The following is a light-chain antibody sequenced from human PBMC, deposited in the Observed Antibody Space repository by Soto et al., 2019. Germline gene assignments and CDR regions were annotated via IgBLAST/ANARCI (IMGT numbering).Light chain of an antibody. CDR1: SSDVGSYNL. Sequence: QSALTQPASVSGSSGQSITISCTGTSSDVGSYNLVSWLQQHPGKAPRRMIYEVNKRPSGVSNRFSGSKSGYTASLTISGLQAEDEAEYYCCSFAGTTTYVLFGGGTKLTVL. V-gene: IGLV2-23*02. CDR3: CSFAGTTTYVL. J-gene: IGLJ2*01. CDR2: EVN.